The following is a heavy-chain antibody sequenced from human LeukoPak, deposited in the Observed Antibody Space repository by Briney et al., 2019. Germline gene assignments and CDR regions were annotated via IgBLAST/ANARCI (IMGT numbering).Heavy chain of an antibody. CDR2: INWNGGST. Sequence: GGSLRLSCAASGFTFDDYGMSWVRQAPGKGLEWVSGINWNGGSTAYVDSVKGRFTISRDNAKNSLYLQMNSLRAEDTALYYCARDLRWDFDYWGQGTLVTVSS. CDR3: ARDLRWDFDY. D-gene: IGHD5/OR15-5a*01. V-gene: IGHV3-20*04. CDR1: GFTFDDYG. J-gene: IGHJ4*02.